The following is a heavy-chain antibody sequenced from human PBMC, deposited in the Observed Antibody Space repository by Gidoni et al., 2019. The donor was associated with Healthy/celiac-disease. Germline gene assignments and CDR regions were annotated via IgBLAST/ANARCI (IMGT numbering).Heavy chain of an antibody. CDR2: IVTAGNT. D-gene: IGHD2-15*01. V-gene: IGHV3-13*01. Sequence: EVQLVESGGGVVQPGGSLRLSGAASGFTFSSYDMQWVRQATGTGLEWFSSIVTAGNTYYPGSVKRRFSLSRENAKNSLYLQMTRLSAGDTAVSYCASSRGLTDYYYYYGMDVWGQGTTVTVSS. CDR3: ASSRGLTDYYYYYGMDV. J-gene: IGHJ6*02. CDR1: GFTFSSYD.